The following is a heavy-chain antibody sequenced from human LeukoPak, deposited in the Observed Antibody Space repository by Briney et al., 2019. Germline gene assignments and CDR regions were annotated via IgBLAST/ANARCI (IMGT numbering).Heavy chain of an antibody. D-gene: IGHD2-2*01. J-gene: IGHJ5*02. V-gene: IGHV4-34*01. CDR3: AWCIVVVLAATNWFDH. CDR1: GGSFSGYY. Sequence: SETLSLTCAVYGGSFSGYYWSWIRQPPGKGLEWIGEINHSGSTNYNPSLKSRVTISVDTSKNQFSLKLSSVTAADTAVYYCAWCIVVVLAATNWFDHWGQGTLVTVSS. CDR2: INHSGST.